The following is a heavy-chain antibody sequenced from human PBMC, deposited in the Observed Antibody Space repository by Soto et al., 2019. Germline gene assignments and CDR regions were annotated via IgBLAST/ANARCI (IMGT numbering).Heavy chain of an antibody. CDR1: GYTFTSYA. J-gene: IGHJ4*02. D-gene: IGHD6-13*01. CDR2: INAGNGNT. V-gene: IGHV1-3*01. Sequence: ASVKVSCKASGYTFTSYAMHWVRQAPGQRLEWMGWINAGNGNTKYSQKFQGRVTITRDTSASTAYMELSSLRSEDTAVYYCARAMNSSSWYDYWGQATLVTVSS. CDR3: ARAMNSSSWYDY.